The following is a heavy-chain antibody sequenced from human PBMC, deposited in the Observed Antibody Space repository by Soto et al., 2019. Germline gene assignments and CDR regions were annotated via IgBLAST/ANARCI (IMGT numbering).Heavy chain of an antibody. J-gene: IGHJ6*02. CDR2: IYHSGST. CDR3: ARGGVVVPAAIRGVFDYYYGMDV. CDR1: GGSISSSNW. D-gene: IGHD2-2*02. Sequence: SETLSLTCAVSGGSISSSNWWSWVRQPPGKGLEWIGEIYHSGSTNYNPSLKSRVTISVDKSKNQFSLKLSSVTAADTAVYYCARGGVVVPAAIRGVFDYYYGMDVWGQGTTVTVSS. V-gene: IGHV4-4*02.